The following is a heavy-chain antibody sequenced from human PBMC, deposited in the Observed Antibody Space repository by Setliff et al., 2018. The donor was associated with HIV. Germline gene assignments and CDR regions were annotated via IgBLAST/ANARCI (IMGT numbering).Heavy chain of an antibody. J-gene: IGHJ5*02. D-gene: IGHD1-26*01. CDR3: ANLWEVGA. V-gene: IGHV3-7*03. CDR1: GLMFSNYW. CDR2: INQDGGQR. Sequence: GGSLRLSCAASGLMFSNYWMAWVRQAPGKGLEWVANINQDGGQRYYVDSVKGRFTISRDNARTSVYLEMNDLRVEDTAVYLCANLWEVGAWGQGTLVTVSS.